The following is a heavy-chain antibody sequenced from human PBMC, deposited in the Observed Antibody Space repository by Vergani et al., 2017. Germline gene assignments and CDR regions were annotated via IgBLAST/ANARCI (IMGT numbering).Heavy chain of an antibody. D-gene: IGHD6-19*01. CDR1: GGSISSYY. V-gene: IGHV4-59*01. J-gene: IGHJ4*02. CDR3: ASLAVAGPFDY. CDR2: IYYSGST. Sequence: QVQLPESGPGLVKPSETLSLTCTVSGGSISSYYWSWIRQPPGKGLEWIGYIYYSGSTNYNPSLKSRVTISVDTSKNQFSLKLSSVTAADTAVYYCASLAVAGPFDYWGQGTLVTVSS.